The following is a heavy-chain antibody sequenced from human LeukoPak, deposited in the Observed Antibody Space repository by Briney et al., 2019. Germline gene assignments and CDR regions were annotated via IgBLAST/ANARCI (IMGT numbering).Heavy chain of an antibody. CDR2: IIPIFGTA. Sequence: ASVKVSCKASGGTFSSYAISWVRQAPGQGLEWMGGIIPIFGTANYAQKFQGRVTITADKSTSTAYMELSSLRSEDTAVYYCARAPYDFWSGYFDYWGQGTLVTVSS. CDR1: GGTFSSYA. CDR3: ARAPYDFWSGYFDY. J-gene: IGHJ4*02. D-gene: IGHD3-3*01. V-gene: IGHV1-69*06.